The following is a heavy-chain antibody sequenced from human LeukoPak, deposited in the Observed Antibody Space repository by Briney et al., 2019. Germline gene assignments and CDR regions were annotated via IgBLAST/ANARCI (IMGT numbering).Heavy chain of an antibody. CDR2: TYYSGST. CDR1: GGSISSYY. J-gene: IGHJ3*02. D-gene: IGHD3-9*01. Sequence: SETLSLTCTVSGGSISSYYWSWIRQPPGKGLEWIGYTYYSGSTNYNPSLKSRVTISVDTSKNQFSLKLSSVTAADTAVYYCARVNFDWLSGAFDIWGQGTMVTVSS. CDR3: ARVNFDWLSGAFDI. V-gene: IGHV4-59*01.